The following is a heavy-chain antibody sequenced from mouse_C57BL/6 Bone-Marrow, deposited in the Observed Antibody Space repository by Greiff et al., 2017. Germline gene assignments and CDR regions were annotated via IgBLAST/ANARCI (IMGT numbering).Heavy chain of an antibody. V-gene: IGHV1-64*01. CDR1: GYTFTNYW. D-gene: IGHD2-4*01. J-gene: IGHJ4*01. CDR2: MHPNGGSP. CDR3: ARSYDYDDYTMDY. Sequence: VKLQQPGAELVKPGASVKLSCKASGYTFTNYWMHWVKQRPGQGLEWIGMMHPNGGSPDYNEKFKSEATLSVDKSYRTAYMELSSLTSEDSAVYYCARSYDYDDYTMDYWGQGTSVTVSS.